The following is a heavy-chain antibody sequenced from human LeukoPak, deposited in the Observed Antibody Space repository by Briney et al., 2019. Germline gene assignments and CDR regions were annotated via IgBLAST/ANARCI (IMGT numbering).Heavy chain of an antibody. CDR3: AKDRYYYDTTPTAFDY. CDR2: INPDGSAT. Sequence: PGGSLRLSCAASGFTFRSDWMSWVRQSPEKGLEWAANINPDGSATYYADSVKGRFTISRENSKNTLYLQMNSLRAEDTAVYYCAKDRYYYDTTPTAFDYWGQGTLVTVSS. D-gene: IGHD3-22*01. CDR1: GFTFRSDW. J-gene: IGHJ4*02. V-gene: IGHV3-7*01.